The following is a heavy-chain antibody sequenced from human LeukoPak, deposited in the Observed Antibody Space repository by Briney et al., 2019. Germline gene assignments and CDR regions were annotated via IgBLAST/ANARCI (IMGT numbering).Heavy chain of an antibody. CDR3: ARVRRSRYIDY. CDR2: INHSGST. J-gene: IGHJ4*02. Sequence: SETLSLTCAVYGGSLSGYYWSWIRQPPGKGLEWIGEINHSGSTNYNPSLKSRVTISVDTSKNQFSLKLSSVTAADTAVYYCARVRRSRYIDYWGQGTLVTVSS. V-gene: IGHV4-34*01. CDR1: GGSLSGYY. D-gene: IGHD2-2*02.